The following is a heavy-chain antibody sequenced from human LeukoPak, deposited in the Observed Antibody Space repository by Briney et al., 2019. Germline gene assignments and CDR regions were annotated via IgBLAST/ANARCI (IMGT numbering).Heavy chain of an antibody. Sequence: SETLSLTCTVSGGSISSGSYYWSWIRQPAGKGLEWIGRIYTSGSTNYNPSLKSRVTISVDTSKNQFSLKLSSVTAADTAVHYCARLGARIQLWKNLNAFDIWGQGTMVTVSS. CDR2: IYTSGST. CDR3: ARLGARIQLWKNLNAFDI. V-gene: IGHV4-61*02. CDR1: GGSISSGSYY. J-gene: IGHJ3*02. D-gene: IGHD5-18*01.